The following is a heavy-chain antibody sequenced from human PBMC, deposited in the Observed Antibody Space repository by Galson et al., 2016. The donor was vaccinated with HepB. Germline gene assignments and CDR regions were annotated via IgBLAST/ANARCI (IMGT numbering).Heavy chain of an antibody. Sequence: SLRLSCAASGFTFGDHHYVDWVRQAPGKGLEWSGRSRDRAASYRTEFAASVKGSFTITRDDSKSSLYLQMNSLKTEDTAVYYCARLQYDGSVFNPFDCWGQGTLVTVSS. J-gene: IGHJ4*02. CDR3: ARLQYDGSVFNPFDC. D-gene: IGHD3-22*01. CDR1: GFTFGDHHY. V-gene: IGHV3-72*01. CDR2: SRDRAASYRT.